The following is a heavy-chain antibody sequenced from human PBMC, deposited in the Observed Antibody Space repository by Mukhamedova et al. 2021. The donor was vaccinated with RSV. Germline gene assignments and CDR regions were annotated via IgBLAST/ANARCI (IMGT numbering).Heavy chain of an antibody. V-gene: IGHV1-69*02. D-gene: IGHD5/OR15-5a*01. CDR3: STSTIPPVEFDY. J-gene: IGHJ4*02. Sequence: APGQGLEWMGRIIPILGIANYAQKFQGRVTITADKSTSTAYMELSSLRSEDTAVYYWSTSTIPPVEFDYWGQG. CDR2: IIPILGIA.